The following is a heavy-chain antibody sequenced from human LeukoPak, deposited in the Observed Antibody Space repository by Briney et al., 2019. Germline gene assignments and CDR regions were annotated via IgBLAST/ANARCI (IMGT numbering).Heavy chain of an antibody. CDR1: GYTFTGYY. D-gene: IGHD1-14*01. Sequence: ASVKVSCKASGYTFTGYYLHWVRQAPGRGLEWMGWINPNTGGTNYAQNFQGRVTMTRDTSIRTAYMELNRLRSDDTAVYYCARERISEPNWFDPWGQGTLVTVSS. J-gene: IGHJ5*02. CDR2: INPNTGGT. V-gene: IGHV1-2*02. CDR3: ARERISEPNWFDP.